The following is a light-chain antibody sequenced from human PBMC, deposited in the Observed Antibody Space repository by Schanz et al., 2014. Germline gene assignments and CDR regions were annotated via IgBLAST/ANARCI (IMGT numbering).Light chain of an antibody. CDR1: TSDVAKYNYNF. J-gene: IGLJ2*01. CDR2: DVS. CDR3: SSYTSSSSVV. Sequence: QSALTQPASVSGSPGQSITISCAGTTSDVAKYNYNFVSWYQHHPGKAPKLMIYDVSNRPSGVSNRFSGSKSGNTASLTXXXXXAEDEADYYCSSYTSSSSVVFGGGTKLTVL. V-gene: IGLV2-14*02.